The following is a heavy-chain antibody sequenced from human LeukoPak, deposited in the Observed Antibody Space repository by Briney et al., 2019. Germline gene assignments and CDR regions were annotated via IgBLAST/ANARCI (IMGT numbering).Heavy chain of an antibody. CDR3: ASHSSGWFA. CDR2: IKQDGSEK. Sequence: GGSLRLSCAASGFTFSSYWMSWVRQAPGKGLEWVANIKQDGSEKYYVDSVKGRFTISRDNAKNSLYLQMGSLRAEGTAMYYCASHSSGWFAWGQGTLVTVSS. V-gene: IGHV3-7*01. J-gene: IGHJ5*02. CDR1: GFTFSSYW. D-gene: IGHD6-19*01.